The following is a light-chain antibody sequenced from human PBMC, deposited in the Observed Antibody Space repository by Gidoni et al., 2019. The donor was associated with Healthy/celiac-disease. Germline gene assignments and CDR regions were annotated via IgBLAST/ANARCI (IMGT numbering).Light chain of an antibody. CDR2: QDS. Sequence: SYELTQPPSVSVSPGQTASITCSGDKLGDKYACWYQQKPGRSPVLVIYQDSKRPSGIPERFSGSNSGNTATLTISGTQAMDEADYYCQAWDSSYVVVGGGTKLTVL. CDR3: QAWDSSYVV. V-gene: IGLV3-1*01. CDR1: KLGDKY. J-gene: IGLJ2*01.